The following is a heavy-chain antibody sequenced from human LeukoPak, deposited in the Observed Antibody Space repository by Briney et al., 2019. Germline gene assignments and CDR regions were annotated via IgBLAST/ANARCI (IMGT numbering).Heavy chain of an antibody. J-gene: IGHJ4*02. CDR1: GFIFSNYA. V-gene: IGHV3-23*01. CDR3: AKKSLWSGPFDY. Sequence: GGSLRLSCIVSGFIFSNYAMSWVRQAPGKGLEWVSIITGSGGDPYYADSVKGRFTLSRDNSKNTLYLQMNSLRAEDTALYFCAKKSLWSGPFDYWGQGTLVTVFS. CDR2: ITGSGGDP. D-gene: IGHD3-3*01.